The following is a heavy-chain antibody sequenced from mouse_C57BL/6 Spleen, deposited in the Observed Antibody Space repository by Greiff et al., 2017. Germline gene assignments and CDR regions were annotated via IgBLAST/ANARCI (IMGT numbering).Heavy chain of an antibody. V-gene: IGHV1-66*01. CDR3: ASDYSYYAMDY. J-gene: IGHJ4*01. CDR2: IYPGSGNT. CDR1: GYSFTSYY. D-gene: IGHD2-13*01. Sequence: QVHVKQSGPELVKPGASVKISCKASGYSFTSYYIHWVKQRPGQGLEWIGWIYPGSGNTKYNEKFKGKATLTADTSSSTAYMQLSSLTSEDSAVYYCASDYSYYAMDYWGQGTSVTVSS.